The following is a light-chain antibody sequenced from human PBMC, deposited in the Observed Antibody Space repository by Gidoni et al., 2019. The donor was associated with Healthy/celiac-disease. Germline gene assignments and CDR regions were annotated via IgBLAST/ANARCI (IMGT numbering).Light chain of an antibody. CDR1: QSISSY. CDR3: QQSYSTLYT. V-gene: IGKV1-39*01. J-gene: IGKJ2*01. CDR2: AAS. Sequence: IQITQAPSSLSASVGDRVTITCRASQSISSYLNWYQQKQGKAPKLLIYAASSLQSGVQSRFSGSGSGTDFTRTISSLQPEDFATYYCQQSYSTLYTFGQGTKLEIK.